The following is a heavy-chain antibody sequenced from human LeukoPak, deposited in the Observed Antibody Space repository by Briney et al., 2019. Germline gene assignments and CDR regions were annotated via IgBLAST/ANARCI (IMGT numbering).Heavy chain of an antibody. CDR2: IRYDGSNK. J-gene: IGHJ4*02. Sequence: GGSLRLSCAASGFTFSSYGMHWVRQAPGKGLEWVAFIRYDGSNKYYADSVKGRFTISRDNSKNTLYLQMNSLRAEDTAVCYCAKNKYSSSSGIDYWGQGTLVTVSS. D-gene: IGHD6-6*01. CDR3: AKNKYSSSSGIDY. V-gene: IGHV3-30*02. CDR1: GFTFSSYG.